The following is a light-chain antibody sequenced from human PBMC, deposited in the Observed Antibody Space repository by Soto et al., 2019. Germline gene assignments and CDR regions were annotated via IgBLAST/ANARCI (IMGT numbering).Light chain of an antibody. CDR3: QQYNNWPPET. Sequence: ETVLTQSPVSLCVSPWEGSTIYCSASQTVGTNLAWYQHKPGQAPRLLIYGASTRATGIPARFSGSGSETEFTLTITSLQSEDFAVYYCQQYNNWPPETFGQGTKVDIK. CDR2: GAS. J-gene: IGKJ1*01. V-gene: IGKV3-15*01. CDR1: QTVGTN.